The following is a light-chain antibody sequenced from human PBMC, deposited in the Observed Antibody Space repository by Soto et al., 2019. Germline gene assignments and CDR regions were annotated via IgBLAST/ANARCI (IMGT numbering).Light chain of an antibody. CDR2: END. CDR1: SFNIGNKD. CDR3: ETWDLGLSAVV. J-gene: IGLJ3*02. V-gene: IGLV1-51*02. Sequence: QSVLTQPPSVSAAPGQRVTISCSGSSFNIGNKDVSWYQQVPGTAPKLLIYENDKRPSEIPDRFSGSKSGTSATLGITGLQTGDEADYYCETWDLGLSAVVFGGGTKLTVL.